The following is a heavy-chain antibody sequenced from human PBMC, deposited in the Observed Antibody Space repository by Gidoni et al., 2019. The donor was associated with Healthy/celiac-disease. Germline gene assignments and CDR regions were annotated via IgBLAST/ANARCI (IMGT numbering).Heavy chain of an antibody. Sequence: EVQLLESGGGLVQPGGSLRLSCAASGFTFSSYAMSWVRQAPGKGLEWVSAIRGSGGSTYYADSVKGRFTISRDNSKNTLYLQMNSLRAEDTAVYYCAKVAQYDFWSGYYTPPYYFDYWGQGTLVTVSS. CDR3: AKVAQYDFWSGYYTPPYYFDY. CDR2: IRGSGGST. V-gene: IGHV3-23*01. D-gene: IGHD3-3*01. CDR1: GFTFSSYA. J-gene: IGHJ4*02.